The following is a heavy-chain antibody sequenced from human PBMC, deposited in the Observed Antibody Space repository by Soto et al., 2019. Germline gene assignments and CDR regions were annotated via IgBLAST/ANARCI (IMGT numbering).Heavy chain of an antibody. CDR3: AVRSRVDTAMVTVPYSYYGMDV. J-gene: IGHJ6*02. CDR2: INPSGGST. D-gene: IGHD5-18*01. Sequence: ASVKVSCKASGYTFTSYYMHWGRQAPGQGLEWMGIINPSGGSTSYAQKFQGRVTMTMDTSTSTVYMELSSLRDEDTAVYYCAVRSRVDTAMVTVPYSYYGMDVWGQGTTGT. CDR1: GYTFTSYY. V-gene: IGHV1-46*01.